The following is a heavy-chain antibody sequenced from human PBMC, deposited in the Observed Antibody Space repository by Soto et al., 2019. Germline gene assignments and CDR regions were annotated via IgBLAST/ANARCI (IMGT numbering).Heavy chain of an antibody. J-gene: IGHJ6*02. D-gene: IGHD4-4*01. CDR3: ARDNDRLQLGGNYYYVLDV. V-gene: IGHV1-69*12. CDR2: IIPLFRTP. CDR1: GGTFSSSA. Sequence: QVQLVQSGAEMKEPGSSVKVSCKTSGGTFSSSAISWLRQAPGQGLEWMGGIIPLFRTPDYAQKFQGRVTIAADESTSTAYRELSSLRSEDTAVYYCARDNDRLQLGGNYYYVLDVWGPGTTITVSS.